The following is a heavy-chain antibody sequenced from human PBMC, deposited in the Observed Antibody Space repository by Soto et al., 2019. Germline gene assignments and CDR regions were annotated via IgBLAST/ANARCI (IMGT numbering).Heavy chain of an antibody. CDR3: ARTSTSGTRVDS. Sequence: QVQLQESGPGLVKPSGTLSLTCAVSGGSISTSNWWSWVRQPPGKGLDWIGDVYHSGSTNYNPSFNRRVXXXVXXSKNQFALKLNSVTAADTALYYCARTSTSGTRVDSWGQGSLVTVSS. CDR1: GGSISTSNW. CDR2: VYHSGST. J-gene: IGHJ4*02. V-gene: IGHV4-4*02. D-gene: IGHD1-1*01.